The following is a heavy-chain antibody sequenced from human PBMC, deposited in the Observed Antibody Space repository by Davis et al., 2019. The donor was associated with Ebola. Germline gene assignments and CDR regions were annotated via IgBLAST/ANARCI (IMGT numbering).Heavy chain of an antibody. CDR2: IWYDGSNK. J-gene: IGHJ6*02. CDR1: GFTFSSYG. D-gene: IGHD6-13*01. Sequence: GESLKISCAASGFTFSSYGMHWVRQAPGKGREWVAVIWYDGSNKYYADSVKGRFTISRDNSKNTLYLQMNSLRAEDTAVYYCARAPGYSSSWSYYYGMDVWGQGTTVTVSS. CDR3: ARAPGYSSSWSYYYGMDV. V-gene: IGHV3-33*01.